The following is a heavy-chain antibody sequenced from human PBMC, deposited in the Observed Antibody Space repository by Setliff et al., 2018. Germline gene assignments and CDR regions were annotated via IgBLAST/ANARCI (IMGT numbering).Heavy chain of an antibody. CDR3: ARAGTPYTAMASEAFDI. Sequence: GGSLRLSCAASGFTFDDYGMSWVRQAPGKGLEWVSGINWNGGSTGYADSVKGRFTISRDNAKNSLYLQMNSLRAEDTALYYCARAGTPYTAMASEAFDIWGQGTMVTVSS. CDR2: INWNGGST. V-gene: IGHV3-20*04. J-gene: IGHJ3*02. D-gene: IGHD5-18*01. CDR1: GFTFDDYG.